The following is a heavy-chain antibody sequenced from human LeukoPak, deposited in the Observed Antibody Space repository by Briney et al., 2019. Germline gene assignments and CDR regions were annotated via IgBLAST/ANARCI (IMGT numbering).Heavy chain of an antibody. D-gene: IGHD3-16*01. CDR3: AGAVGDLIDYYFDY. V-gene: IGHV3-9*01. Sequence: PGRSLRLSCAASGFTLDDYAMHWVRQAPGKGLEWVSGISWNSGRIGYADSVKGRFTISRDSTKNSLYLQMNSLRAEDTAFYYCAGAVGDLIDYYFDYWGQGTLVTVSS. CDR1: GFTLDDYA. CDR2: ISWNSGRI. J-gene: IGHJ4*02.